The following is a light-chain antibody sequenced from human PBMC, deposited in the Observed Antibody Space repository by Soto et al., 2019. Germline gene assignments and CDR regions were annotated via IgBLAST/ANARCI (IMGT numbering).Light chain of an antibody. J-gene: IGKJ1*01. Sequence: EVVMRQSPATLSVSPGERATLSCRSSQSVSSNLAWYQQKPGQAPRLLISDASTRATAIPARFSGSGSGTEFTLSISSLQSEDFAVYYCQQYNDWPRTFGQGTKVDIK. CDR3: QQYNDWPRT. CDR1: QSVSSN. CDR2: DAS. V-gene: IGKV3D-15*01.